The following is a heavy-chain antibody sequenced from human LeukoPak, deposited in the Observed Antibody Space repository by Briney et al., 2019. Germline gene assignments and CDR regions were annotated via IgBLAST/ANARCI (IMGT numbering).Heavy chain of an antibody. V-gene: IGHV3-20*04. Sequence: PGGSLRLSCAASGFTFDDYGMSWVRQAPGKGLEWVSGINWNGGSTGYADSVKGRFTISRDNAKNSLYLQMNSLRAEDTALYYCARTRTPLSIVVVPAAHDYYYYYMDVWGKGTTVTVSS. CDR2: INWNGGST. CDR1: GFTFDDYG. CDR3: ARTRTPLSIVVVPAAHDYYYYYMDV. D-gene: IGHD2-2*01. J-gene: IGHJ6*03.